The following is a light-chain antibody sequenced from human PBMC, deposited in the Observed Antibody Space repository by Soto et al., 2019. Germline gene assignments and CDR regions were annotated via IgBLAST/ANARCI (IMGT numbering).Light chain of an antibody. V-gene: IGLV2-14*01. Sequence: QSALTQPASVSGSPGQSITISCTGTSSDVGGYSYVSWYQQHPGKAPKLMIYDVSNRPSGVSNRLSGSKSGYTASLTISGLQAEDEADYYCSSYTSSSTVVFGGGTQLTVL. CDR1: SSDVGGYSY. J-gene: IGLJ2*01. CDR3: SSYTSSSTVV. CDR2: DVS.